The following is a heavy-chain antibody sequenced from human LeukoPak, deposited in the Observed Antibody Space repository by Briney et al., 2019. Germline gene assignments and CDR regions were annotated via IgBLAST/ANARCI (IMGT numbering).Heavy chain of an antibody. V-gene: IGHV1-18*01. D-gene: IGHD2-2*01. CDR2: ISAYNGNT. CDR1: GYTFTSYG. Sequence: ASVKVSCKASGYTFTSYGISWVRQAPGQGLEWMGWISAYNGNTNYAQKLQGRVTMTTDTSTSTAYMELRSLRSDDTAVYYCARMRVVPAAQVYYYYYGMDVWGQGTTVTVSS. CDR3: ARMRVVPAAQVYYYYYGMDV. J-gene: IGHJ6*02.